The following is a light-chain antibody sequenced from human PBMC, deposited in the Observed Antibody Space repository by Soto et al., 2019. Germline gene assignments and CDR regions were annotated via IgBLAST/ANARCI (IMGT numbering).Light chain of an antibody. Sequence: QSVLTQSPSASASLGASVKLTCTLSSGHSSYAIAWHQQQPEKGPRFLMKLNSDGSHSKGDGISDRFSGSSSGAERYLTISSLESEDEAYYYCPTWGADSVIFGGGTKLTVL. CDR2: LNSDGSH. J-gene: IGLJ2*01. V-gene: IGLV4-69*01. CDR1: SGHSSYA. CDR3: PTWGADSVI.